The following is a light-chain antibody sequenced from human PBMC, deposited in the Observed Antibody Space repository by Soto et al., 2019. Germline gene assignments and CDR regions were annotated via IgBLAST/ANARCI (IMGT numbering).Light chain of an antibody. CDR3: QQYTLSSGP. Sequence: IHMTQSPSTVSASVGDSVSISCRASQDIVTYLAWYHQKPGKAPKLLIFDASTLHSGVSPRFRGSGSGSDFSLTISNLPPDDVGVYFCQQYTLSSGPFGGGTRVET. V-gene: IGKV1-5*01. CDR1: QDIVTY. J-gene: IGKJ4*02. CDR2: DAS.